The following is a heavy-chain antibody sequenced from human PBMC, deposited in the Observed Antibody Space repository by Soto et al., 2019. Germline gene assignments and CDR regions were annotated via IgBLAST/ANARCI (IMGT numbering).Heavy chain of an antibody. D-gene: IGHD6-6*01. J-gene: IGHJ4*02. V-gene: IGHV3-74*01. Sequence: PGGSLRLSCAASGFIFSSDWMHWVRQAPGGGLVWVSRINTDGSGTTYADSVKGRFTISRDNSKDTLYLQMNSLRAEDTAVYYYARDRPGEQHYFDFWGQGTLVTVSS. CDR1: GFIFSSDW. CDR3: ARDRPGEQHYFDF. CDR2: INTDGSGT.